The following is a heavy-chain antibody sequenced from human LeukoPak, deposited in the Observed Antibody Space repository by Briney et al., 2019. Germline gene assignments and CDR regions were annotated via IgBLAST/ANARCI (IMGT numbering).Heavy chain of an antibody. CDR1: GGPISTSY. D-gene: IGHD3-10*01. V-gene: IGHV4-59*01. Sequence: PSETLSLTCTVSGGPISTSYWSWIRQPPGKGLEWIGYVYYSGRTRYNPSLESRLAMSIDTSKNQFSLNLTSVTAADTAMYYCARDYNNYIVDHWGQGALVTVSS. J-gene: IGHJ4*02. CDR2: VYYSGRT. CDR3: ARDYNNYIVDH.